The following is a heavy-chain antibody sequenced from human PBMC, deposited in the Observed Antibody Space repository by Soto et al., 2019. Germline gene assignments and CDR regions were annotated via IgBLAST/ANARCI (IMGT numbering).Heavy chain of an antibody. CDR3: ARDAISMVRGTNNWFDP. CDR2: ISGGGSST. V-gene: IGHV3-23*01. J-gene: IGHJ5*02. D-gene: IGHD3-10*01. CDR1: GFTFSNYA. Sequence: EVQLLESGGGLVQPGGSLTLSCAASGFTFSNYAMSWVRQAPGQGLEWVSAISGGGSSTYYADSVRGRFTISRDNSRNALDLRMNRRIAEDTAVYYCARDAISMVRGTNNWFDPWGQGTLVTVSS.